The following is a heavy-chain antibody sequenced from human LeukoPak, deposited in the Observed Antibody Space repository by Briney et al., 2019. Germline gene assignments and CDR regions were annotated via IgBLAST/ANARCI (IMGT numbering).Heavy chain of an antibody. CDR1: GGSISSSSYY. Sequence: SETLSLTCTVSGGSISSSSYYWGWIRQPPGKGLEWIGSIYYSGNTYYNPSLKSRVTISVDRSKNQFSLKLSSVAAADTAVYYCARHDCSGGSCFDYWGQGTLVTVSS. CDR3: ARHDCSGGSCFDY. V-gene: IGHV4-39*07. J-gene: IGHJ4*02. CDR2: IYYSGNT. D-gene: IGHD2-15*01.